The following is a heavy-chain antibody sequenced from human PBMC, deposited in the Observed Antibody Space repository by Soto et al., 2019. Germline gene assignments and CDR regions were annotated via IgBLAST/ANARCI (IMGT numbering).Heavy chain of an antibody. CDR1: GFTFSTYG. Sequence: QVQLAESGGGVVQPGRSLRLSCTASGFTFSTYGMHWVRQAPGKGLEWVTVIWYDGSNKYYADSVKGRFTISRDNSKNTLYLQMNSLRADDTAVYYCARGGGSGSSFVGYYYYTLDVWGQGTTVTVSS. D-gene: IGHD1-26*01. CDR2: IWYDGSNK. CDR3: ARGGGSGSSFVGYYYYTLDV. V-gene: IGHV3-33*01. J-gene: IGHJ6*02.